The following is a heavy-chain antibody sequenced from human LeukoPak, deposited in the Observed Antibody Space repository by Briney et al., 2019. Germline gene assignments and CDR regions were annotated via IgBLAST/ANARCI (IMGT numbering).Heavy chain of an antibody. V-gene: IGHV3-7*03. CDR2: IKLDGSEK. J-gene: IGHJ4*02. Sequence: GGSLRLSCSASGFAFSSYTMHWVRQAPGKGLEWVANIKLDGSEKNYVDSVKGRFTISRDNTKNSLYLQMNSLRVEDTAVFYCARDQYDTWSRRGNFDSWGQGTLVIVSS. CDR3: ARDQYDTWSRRGNFDS. CDR1: GFAFSSYT. D-gene: IGHD3-3*01.